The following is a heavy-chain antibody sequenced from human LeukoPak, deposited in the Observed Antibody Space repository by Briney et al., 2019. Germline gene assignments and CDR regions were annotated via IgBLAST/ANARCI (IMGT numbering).Heavy chain of an antibody. CDR2: IYYSGST. D-gene: IGHD3-3*01. CDR3: ARYRTYYDFWSGYSFFDY. V-gene: IGHV4-59*08. Sequence: PSETLSLTCTVSGGSISSYYWSWIRQPPGKGLEWIGYIYYSGSTNYNPSLKGRVTISVDTSKNQFSLKLSSVTAADTAVYYCARYRTYYDFWSGYSFFDYWGQGTLVTVSS. CDR1: GGSISSYY. J-gene: IGHJ4*02.